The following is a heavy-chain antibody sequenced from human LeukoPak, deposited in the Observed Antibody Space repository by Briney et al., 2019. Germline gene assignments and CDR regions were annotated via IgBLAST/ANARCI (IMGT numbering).Heavy chain of an antibody. J-gene: IGHJ3*02. D-gene: IGHD6-6*01. V-gene: IGHV3-13*01. CDR2: ICIAGNT. CDR1: GFTFSNYE. CDR3: AREGSLSSSDAFDI. Sequence: GGSLRLSCAASGFTFSNYEMHWVRLVLGKGLEWASAICIAGNTFYAGSVKGRFTISRENAKNSFHLQMNSLGAGDTAVYYCAREGSLSSSDAFDIWGQGTMVTVSS.